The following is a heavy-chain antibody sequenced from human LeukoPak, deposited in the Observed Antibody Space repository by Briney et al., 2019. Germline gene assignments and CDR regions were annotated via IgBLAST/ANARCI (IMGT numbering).Heavy chain of an antibody. J-gene: IGHJ5*02. D-gene: IGHD3-9*01. CDR3: ARRLRYFDWLFGNWFDP. CDR1: GASISGSGYY. V-gene: IGHV4-34*01. Sequence: SETLSLTCTVSGASISGSGYYWSWIRQPPGKGLEWIGEINHSGSTNYNPSLKSRVTISVDTSKNQFSLKLSSVTAADTAVYYCARRLRYFDWLFGNWFDPWGQGTLVTVSS. CDR2: INHSGST.